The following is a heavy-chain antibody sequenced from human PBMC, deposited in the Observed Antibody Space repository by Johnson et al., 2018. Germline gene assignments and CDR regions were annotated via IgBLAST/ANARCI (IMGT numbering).Heavy chain of an antibody. Sequence: VQLVESGGGLVQPGRSLRLSCAASGFTFSSYAMSWVRQAPGKGLEWVSAISGSGGSTYYEDSVKGRFTISRDNGKNPLYLQMNSLRAEDTAVYYCARDSSSSGLYYYYYMDGWGKGTTVTVSS. D-gene: IGHD6-6*01. CDR3: ARDSSSSGLYYYYYMDG. CDR1: GFTFSSYA. V-gene: IGHV3-23*04. J-gene: IGHJ6*03. CDR2: ISGSGGST.